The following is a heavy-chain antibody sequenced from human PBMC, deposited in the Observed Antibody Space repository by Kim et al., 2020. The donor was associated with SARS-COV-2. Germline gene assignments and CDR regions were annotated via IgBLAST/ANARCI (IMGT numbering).Heavy chain of an antibody. V-gene: IGHV3-21*01. J-gene: IGHJ3*02. D-gene: IGHD1-26*01. Sequence: GGSLRLSCAASGFTFSSYSMNWARQAPGKGLEWVSSISSSSSYIYYADSVKGRFTISRDNAKNSLYLQMNSLRAEDTAVYYCARDLRDSGSYTRRGAFDIWGQGTMVTVSS. CDR1: GFTFSSYS. CDR3: ARDLRDSGSYTRRGAFDI. CDR2: ISSSSSYI.